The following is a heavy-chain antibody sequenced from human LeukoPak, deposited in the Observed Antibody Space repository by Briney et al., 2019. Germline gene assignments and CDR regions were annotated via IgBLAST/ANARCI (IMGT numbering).Heavy chain of an antibody. CDR3: ARDSSGF. V-gene: IGHV3-30*04. CDR2: ISYDGSNK. D-gene: IGHD3-22*01. J-gene: IGHJ4*02. Sequence: GGSLRLSCAASGFTFSSYAMHWVRQAPGKGLEWVAVISYDGSNKYYADSVKGRFTISRDNSKNSLYLQMNSLRAEDTAVYYCARDSSGFGGQGTLVTVSS. CDR1: GFTFSSYA.